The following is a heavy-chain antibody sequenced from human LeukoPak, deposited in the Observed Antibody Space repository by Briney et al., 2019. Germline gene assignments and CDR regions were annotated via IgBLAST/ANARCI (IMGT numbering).Heavy chain of an antibody. CDR2: IYYSGST. CDR1: GGSISSYY. CDR3: ARRNIVATTYYYYYYGMDV. V-gene: IGHV4-59*08. Sequence: PSETLSLTCTVSGGSISSYYWSWIRQPPGKGLEWIGYIYYSGSTNYNPSLKSRVTISVDTSKNQFSLKLSSVTAADTAVYYCARRNIVATTYYYYYYGMDVWGQGTTVTVSS. D-gene: IGHD5-12*01. J-gene: IGHJ6*02.